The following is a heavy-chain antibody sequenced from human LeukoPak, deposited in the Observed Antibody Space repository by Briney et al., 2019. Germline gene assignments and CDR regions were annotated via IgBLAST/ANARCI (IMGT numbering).Heavy chain of an antibody. CDR1: GFTLSSYA. J-gene: IGHJ6*02. Sequence: VGSLRLSCAASGFTLSSYAMHCVREAPGKGLGWVAVISYDGRSKDYAESVKGVFTITRDNSKNTLYLQMNSLRAEDTAVYYCARGYSGYDIPWEMGYYYGMDVWGQGTTVTVSS. CDR2: ISYDGRSK. D-gene: IGHD5-12*01. V-gene: IGHV3-30*04. CDR3: ARGYSGYDIPWEMGYYYGMDV.